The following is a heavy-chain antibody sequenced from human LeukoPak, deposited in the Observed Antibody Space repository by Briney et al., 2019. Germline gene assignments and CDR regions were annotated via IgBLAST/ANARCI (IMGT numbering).Heavy chain of an antibody. D-gene: IGHD4-17*01. Sequence: GGSLRLSCAASGFTFSSYAMHWVRQAPGKGLEWVSGISWNSGSIGYADSVKGRFTISRDNAKNSLYLQMNSLRAEDTALYYCAKAQYGDYGSHGMDVWGQGTTVTVSS. CDR3: AKAQYGDYGSHGMDV. CDR1: GFTFSSYA. V-gene: IGHV3-9*01. CDR2: ISWNSGSI. J-gene: IGHJ6*02.